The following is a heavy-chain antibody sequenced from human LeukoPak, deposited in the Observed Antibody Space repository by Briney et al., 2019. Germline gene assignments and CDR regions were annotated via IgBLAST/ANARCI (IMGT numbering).Heavy chain of an antibody. V-gene: IGHV3-7*01. Sequence: PGGSLRLSCAASGFTLSSYWMSWVRQAPGKGLEWVANIKQDGSEKYYVDSVKGRFTISRDNAKNSLYLQMNSLRAEDTAVYYCARDDNFYYYYMDVWGKGTTVTVSS. J-gene: IGHJ6*03. CDR1: GFTLSSYW. CDR3: ARDDNFYYYYMDV. CDR2: IKQDGSEK.